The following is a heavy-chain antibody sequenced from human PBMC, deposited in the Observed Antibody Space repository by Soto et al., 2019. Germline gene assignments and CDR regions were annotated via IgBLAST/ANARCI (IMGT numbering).Heavy chain of an antibody. CDR3: ATNTYYDILTGYSFDY. J-gene: IGHJ4*02. Sequence: ASVKVSCKASGYTFTSYGISWVRQAPGQGLEWMGGFDPEDGKTIYAQKFQGRVTMTEDTSTDTAYMELSSLRSEDTAVFYCATNTYYDILTGYSFDYWGQGTLVTVLL. CDR1: GYTFTSYG. CDR2: FDPEDGKT. V-gene: IGHV1-24*01. D-gene: IGHD3-9*01.